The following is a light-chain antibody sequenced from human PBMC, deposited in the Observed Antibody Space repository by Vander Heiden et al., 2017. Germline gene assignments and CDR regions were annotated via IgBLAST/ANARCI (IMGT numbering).Light chain of an antibody. J-gene: IGLJ2*01. Sequence: QSVLTQPPSASGTFGQRVTISFSGCISNIGVNLVYWYQQFPGTAPKLLNYSDKQRPSGVPDRFSGSKSGPSASLAISGLRSEDEADYYCATWDNSRRGRGIFGGGTKLTVV. CDR3: ATWDNSRRGRGI. V-gene: IGLV1-47*02. CDR1: ISNIGVNL. CDR2: SDK.